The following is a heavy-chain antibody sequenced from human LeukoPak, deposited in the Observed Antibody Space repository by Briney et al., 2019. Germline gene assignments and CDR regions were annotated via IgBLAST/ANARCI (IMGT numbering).Heavy chain of an antibody. CDR3: VRGIAAAGTTSGAFDY. CDR2: ISSNGGST. V-gene: IGHV3-64*01. D-gene: IGHD6-13*01. J-gene: IGHJ4*02. CDR1: GFTFSSYA. Sequence: GGSLRLSCAASGFTFSSYAMHWVRQAPGKGLEYVSAISSNGGSTYYANSVKGRFTISRDNSKNTLYLQMGSLRAEDMAVYYCVRGIAAAGTTSGAFDYWGQGTLVTVSS.